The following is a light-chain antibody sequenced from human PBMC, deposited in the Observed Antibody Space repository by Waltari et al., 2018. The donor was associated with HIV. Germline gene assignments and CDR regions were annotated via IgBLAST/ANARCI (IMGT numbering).Light chain of an antibody. V-gene: IGLV1-47*01. CDR3: ATWDDTLSGHVV. CDR2: RNN. Sequence: QSVLTQPPSASGTPGQRIPIPCSGSSSNIGSNTVYWYQQLPGTAPKLLIYRNNQRPSGVPDRFSGSKSGTSASLAISGLRSEDEADYYCATWDDTLSGHVVFGGGTKLNVL. CDR1: SSNIGSNT. J-gene: IGLJ2*01.